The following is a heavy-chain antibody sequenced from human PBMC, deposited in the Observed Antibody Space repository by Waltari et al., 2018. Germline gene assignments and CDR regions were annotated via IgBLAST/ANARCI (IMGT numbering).Heavy chain of an antibody. D-gene: IGHD1-26*01. V-gene: IGHV1-69*14. Sequence: QVQLVQSGAEVKKPGSSVKVSCKASGGTFSSYAISWVRQAPGQGLEWMGGFIPIFGTANYAQKFQGRVTITADKSTSTAYIELSSLRSEDTSLYYCARGRELRRPLDYWGQGTLVIVSS. CDR3: ARGRELRRPLDY. J-gene: IGHJ4*02. CDR2: FIPIFGTA. CDR1: GGTFSSYA.